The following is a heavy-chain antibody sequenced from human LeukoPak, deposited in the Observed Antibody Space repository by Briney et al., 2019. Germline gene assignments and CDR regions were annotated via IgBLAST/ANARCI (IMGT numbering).Heavy chain of an antibody. D-gene: IGHD2-2*01. V-gene: IGHV3-33*01. J-gene: IGHJ4*02. CDR1: GFTFSKYG. CDR2: IWYDGSNK. CDR3: ARAGIDNALDY. Sequence: PGMSLRLSCVASGFTFSKYGMNWVRQAPGKGLEWVAIIWYDGSNKYFAESVMGRFTISKDNSRNTVYLQMNSLRIEDTAVYHCARAGIDNALDYWGQGTQVTVSS.